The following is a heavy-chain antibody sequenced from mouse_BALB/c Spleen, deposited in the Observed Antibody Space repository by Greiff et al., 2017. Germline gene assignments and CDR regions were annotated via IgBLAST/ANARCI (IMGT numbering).Heavy chain of an antibody. Sequence: EVMLVESGGGLVQPGGSRKLSCAASGFTFSSFGMHWVRQAPEKGLEWVAYISSGSSTIYYADTVKGRFTISRDNPKNTLFLQMTSLRSEDTAMYYCARDGYYVDYAMDYWGQGTSVTVSS. J-gene: IGHJ4*01. CDR3: ARDGYYVDYAMDY. V-gene: IGHV5-17*02. D-gene: IGHD2-3*01. CDR2: ISSGSSTI. CDR1: GFTFSSFG.